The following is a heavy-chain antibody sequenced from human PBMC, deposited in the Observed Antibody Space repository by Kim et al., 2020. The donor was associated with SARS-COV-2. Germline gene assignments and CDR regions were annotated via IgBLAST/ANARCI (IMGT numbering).Heavy chain of an antibody. D-gene: IGHD2-15*01. CDR2: ST. V-gene: IGHV4-59*01. J-gene: IGHJ4*02. Sequence: STNYNPSLKSRVTISVDTSKNQFSLKLSSVTAADTAVYYCARSQGWPDDYWGQGTLVTVSS. CDR3: ARSQGWPDDY.